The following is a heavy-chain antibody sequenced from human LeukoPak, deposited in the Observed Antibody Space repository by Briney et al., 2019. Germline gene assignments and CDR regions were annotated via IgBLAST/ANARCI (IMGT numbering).Heavy chain of an antibody. V-gene: IGHV1-18*01. J-gene: IGHJ4*02. CDR1: GYTFTSYG. Sequence: ASVKVSCKASGYTFTSYGISWVRQAPGQWLEWMGWISAYNGNTNYAQKLQGRVTMTTDTSTSTAYMELRSLRSDDTAVYYCARDLISSIAARPFHYWGQGTLVTVSS. D-gene: IGHD6-6*01. CDR3: ARDLISSIAARPFHY. CDR2: ISAYNGNT.